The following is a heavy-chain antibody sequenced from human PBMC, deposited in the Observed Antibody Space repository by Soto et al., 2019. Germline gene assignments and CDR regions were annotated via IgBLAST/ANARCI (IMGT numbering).Heavy chain of an antibody. Sequence: GGSLRLSCAASGFTFSNYAMHWVRQPTGKCLEWVSGIGAAGDTYYPGSVKGRFTISRENAKNSLYLQMNSLRAGDTAVYYCAAGGVTSVAQFDYWGQGTLVTVSS. J-gene: IGHJ4*02. CDR3: AAGGVTSVAQFDY. V-gene: IGHV3-13*01. D-gene: IGHD3-16*01. CDR2: IGAAGDT. CDR1: GFTFSNYA.